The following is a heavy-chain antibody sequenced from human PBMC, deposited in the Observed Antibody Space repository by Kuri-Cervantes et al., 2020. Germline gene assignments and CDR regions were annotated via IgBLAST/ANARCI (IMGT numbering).Heavy chain of an antibody. V-gene: IGHV3-30-3*01. CDR3: TRGILDCSNGVCYPYHFDY. J-gene: IGHJ4*02. CDR2: ISFDGTNK. CDR1: GFTFNDYA. Sequence: GESLKISCAASGFTFNDYAMNWVRQAPGKELEWVAVISFDGTNKYYADSVKGRFTFSRDNSKNTLYLQMNSLRPEDTAVYFCTRGILDCSNGVCYPYHFDYWGQGTLVTVSS. D-gene: IGHD2-8*01.